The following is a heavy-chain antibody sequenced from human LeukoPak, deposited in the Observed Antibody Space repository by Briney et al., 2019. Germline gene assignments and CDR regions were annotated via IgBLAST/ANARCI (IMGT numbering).Heavy chain of an antibody. Sequence: SQTLSLTCTVSGGSISSGSYYWSWIRQPAGQGLENIGRMYTSGSTNYNPSLKSRVTISVDTSKNQFSLKLSSVTAADTAVYYCARVNLYCSSTSCYGGWFDPWGQGTLVTVSS. CDR1: GGSISSGSYY. V-gene: IGHV4-61*02. CDR3: ARVNLYCSSTSCYGGWFDP. D-gene: IGHD2-2*01. CDR2: MYTSGST. J-gene: IGHJ5*02.